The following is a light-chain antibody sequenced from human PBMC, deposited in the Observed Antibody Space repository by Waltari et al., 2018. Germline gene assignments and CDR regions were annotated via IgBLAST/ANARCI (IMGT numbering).Light chain of an antibody. CDR1: QSLVHRDGNTY. J-gene: IGKJ4*01. V-gene: IGKV2-24*01. CDR3: MQATQFPLT. CDR2: KIS. Sequence: DIVMTQTPLSSPVTLGQPASISCRSSQSLVHRDGNTYLSWLHQRPGQPPRLLIYKISNRLSGVPDRFSGSGAGTEFTLKISRVETEDVGVYFCMQATQFPLTFGGGTKVEIK.